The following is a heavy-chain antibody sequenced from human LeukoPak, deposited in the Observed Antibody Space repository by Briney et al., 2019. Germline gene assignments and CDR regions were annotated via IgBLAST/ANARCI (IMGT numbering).Heavy chain of an antibody. D-gene: IGHD5-24*01. V-gene: IGHV4-61*02. CDR1: GGSISSGSYY. Sequence: SETLSLTCTVSGGSISSGSYYWSWIRQPAGKGLGWIGRIYTSGSTNYNPSLKSRVAISVDTSKNQFSLKLSSVTAADTAVYYCARGRDGYNPDFDYWGQGTLVTVSS. CDR3: ARGRDGYNPDFDY. CDR2: IYTSGST. J-gene: IGHJ4*02.